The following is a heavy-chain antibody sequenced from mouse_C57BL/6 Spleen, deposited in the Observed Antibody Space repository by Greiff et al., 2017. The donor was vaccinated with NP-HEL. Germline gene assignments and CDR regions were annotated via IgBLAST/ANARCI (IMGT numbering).Heavy chain of an antibody. CDR3: ARSLQPLFDY. Sequence: QVQLKESGAELVKPGASVKISCKASGYAFSSYWMNWVKQRPGKGLEWIGQIYPGDGDTNYNGKFKGKATLTADKSSSTAYMQLSSLTSEDSAVYFCARSLQPLFDYWGQGTTLTVSS. CDR2: IYPGDGDT. D-gene: IGHD6-1*01. CDR1: GYAFSSYW. J-gene: IGHJ2*01. V-gene: IGHV1-80*01.